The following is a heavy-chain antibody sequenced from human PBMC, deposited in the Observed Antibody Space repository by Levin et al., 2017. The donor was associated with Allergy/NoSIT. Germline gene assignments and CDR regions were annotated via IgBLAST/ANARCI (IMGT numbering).Heavy chain of an antibody. V-gene: IGHV3-7*01. J-gene: IGHJ4*02. D-gene: IGHD7-27*01. CDR3: ARGYWGPGY. CDR2: IKEDGSET. Sequence: PGGSLRLSCSASGFSFSDHWMTWVRQVSGKGLEWVANIKEDGSETNYVDSVRGRFTISRDNAEKLLYLQMNSLRADDTAMYYCARGYWGPGYWGQGSLVTVSS. CDR1: GFSFSDHW.